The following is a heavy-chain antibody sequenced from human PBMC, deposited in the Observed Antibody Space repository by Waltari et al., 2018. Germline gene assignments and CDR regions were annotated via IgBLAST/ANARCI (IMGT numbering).Heavy chain of an antibody. CDR1: GYSISSGYY. CDR3: ARGGYGDYVGNWFDP. Sequence: QVQLQESGTGLVKPSETLSLTCTVSGYSISSGYYWGWIRQPPGKGLEWIGSIYHSGSTYYNPSLKSRVTISVDTSKNQFSLKLSSVTAADTAVYYCARGGYGDYVGNWFDPWGQGTLVTVSS. J-gene: IGHJ5*02. V-gene: IGHV4-38-2*02. D-gene: IGHD4-17*01. CDR2: IYHSGST.